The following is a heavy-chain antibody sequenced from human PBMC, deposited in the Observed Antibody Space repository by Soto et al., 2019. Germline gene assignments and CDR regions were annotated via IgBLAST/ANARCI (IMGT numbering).Heavy chain of an antibody. D-gene: IGHD5-18*01. CDR1: GFTFDDYA. V-gene: IGHV3-9*01. J-gene: IGHJ4*02. Sequence: ESAGGLVQPGRSLRLSCAASGFTFDDYAMHWVRHTPGKGLAWVSGINWNRGSIGYAGSVKGRFTISKDIGNNSLYLQMNSLRAEDTALYYCAKALSGYSYGPFDYWGQGTLVTVSS. CDR3: AKALSGYSYGPFDY. CDR2: INWNRGSI.